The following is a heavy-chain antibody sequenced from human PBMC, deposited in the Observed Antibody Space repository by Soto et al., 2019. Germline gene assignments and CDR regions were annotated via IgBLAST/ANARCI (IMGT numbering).Heavy chain of an antibody. CDR3: ARDRDDCGSMNYYILMAF. Sequence: QVQLVQSGAEVKKPGSAVKVSCKASGGIFSTYAISWLRQAPGQGLEWIGGIIPISGTPNYAQRSQGRATISADQSTSTAYMELSRLRAEDMGVYFCARDRDDCGSMNYYILMAFWGQGTLVT. J-gene: IGHJ4*02. CDR1: GGIFSTYA. D-gene: IGHD3-10*01. V-gene: IGHV1-69*01. CDR2: IIPISGTP.